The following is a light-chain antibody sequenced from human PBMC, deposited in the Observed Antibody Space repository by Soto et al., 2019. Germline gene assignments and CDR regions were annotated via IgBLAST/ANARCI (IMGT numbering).Light chain of an antibody. V-gene: IGKV1-39*01. CDR2: AAS. J-gene: IGKJ2*01. CDR3: QQTYSRYT. CDR1: QSISSH. Sequence: DIQMTQSPSSLSASVGDRVTITCRASQSISSHLNWYQQKPGKAPKLLIYAASTLQSGVPSRFSGSGSATDFTLTISSLQPEDFATYSCQQTYSRYTFGQGTKLEIK.